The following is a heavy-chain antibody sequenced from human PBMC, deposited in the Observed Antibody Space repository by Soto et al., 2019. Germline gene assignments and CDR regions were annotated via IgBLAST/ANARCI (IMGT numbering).Heavy chain of an antibody. Sequence: PSETLSLTCTVSSGSISSTIYSWDWIRQPPGKGLEWIGSIFYSGSTYYNPSLKSRVTISVDTSKNQFSLTLTSVTAADPVVYFRAGTSWGGTWHWFGPWGQGTLVTVS. V-gene: IGHV4-39*01. CDR2: IFYSGST. D-gene: IGHD2-21*01. J-gene: IGHJ5*02. CDR3: AGTSWGGTWHWFGP. CDR1: SGSISSTIYS.